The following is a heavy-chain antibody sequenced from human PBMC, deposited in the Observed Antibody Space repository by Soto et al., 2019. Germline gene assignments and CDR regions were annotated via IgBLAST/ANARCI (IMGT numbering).Heavy chain of an antibody. CDR1: GASISSSY. D-gene: IGHD5-12*01. J-gene: IGHJ4*02. CDR3: ARXGNRYSNVASGVGGFDF. Sequence: SETLSLTCTVSGASISSSYWSWIRQSPERGLEWIAYVYHTGATNYNPSLKSRVTISLDTSKGQFSLNLTSLTTADTAVYFCARXGNRYSNVASGVGGFDFWGPGSLVTVSS. V-gene: IGHV4-59*01. CDR2: VYHTGAT.